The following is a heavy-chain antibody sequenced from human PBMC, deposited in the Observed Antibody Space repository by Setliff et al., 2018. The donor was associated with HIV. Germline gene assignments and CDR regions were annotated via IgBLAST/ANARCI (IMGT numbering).Heavy chain of an antibody. CDR1: GGSISSSSYY. J-gene: IGHJ6*03. CDR3: ATTGQLAYYFYYMDV. D-gene: IGHD4-17*01. Sequence: SETLSLTCTVSGGSISSSSYYWGWIRQPPGKGLEWIGSIYYSGSTYYNPSLKSRVTISVDTSKNQFSLKLSSVTAADTAVYYCATTGQLAYYFYYMDVWGKGTTVTVSS. V-gene: IGHV4-39*07. CDR2: IYYSGST.